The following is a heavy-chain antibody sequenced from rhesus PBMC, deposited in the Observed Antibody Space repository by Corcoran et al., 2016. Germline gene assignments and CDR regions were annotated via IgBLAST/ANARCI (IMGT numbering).Heavy chain of an antibody. CDR1: GGSLSSSY. CDR3: ARDRYSGSRFDY. D-gene: IGHD6-25*01. V-gene: IGHV4-169*02. J-gene: IGHJ4*01. Sequence: QLPLQESGPGLVKPSATLSLTCAVSGGSLSSSYWRWFRQAPGKGLEWIGYIFGSGSSTNYNPSLKSRVTLSVDTSKNQLSLKLSSVTAADTAVYDCARDRYSGSRFDYWGQGVLVTVSS. CDR2: IFGSGSST.